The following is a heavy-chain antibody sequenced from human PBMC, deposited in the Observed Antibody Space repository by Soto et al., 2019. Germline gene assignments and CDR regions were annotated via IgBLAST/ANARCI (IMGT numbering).Heavy chain of an antibody. V-gene: IGHV1-69*01. D-gene: IGHD3-3*01. CDR2: IIPIFGTA. CDR1: GGTFSSYA. CDR3: ARASSNHLGYYDFWSGYYNWFDP. Sequence: QVQLVQSGAEVKKPGSSVKVSCKASGGTFSSYAISWVRQAPGQGLEWMGGIIPIFGTANYAQKFQGRVTITADESTSTAYMELSSLRSEDTAVYYCARASSNHLGYYDFWSGYYNWFDPWGQGTLVTVSS. J-gene: IGHJ5*02.